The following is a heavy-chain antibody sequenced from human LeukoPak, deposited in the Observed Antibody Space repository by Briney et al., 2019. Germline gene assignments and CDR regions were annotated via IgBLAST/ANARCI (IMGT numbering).Heavy chain of an antibody. J-gene: IGHJ4*02. D-gene: IGHD3-16*02. CDR2: INPNSGGT. CDR3: ARGGDYVWGSYRPRPFDY. Sequence: ASVKVSCKASGYTFTSYYMHWVRQAPGQGLEWMGWINPNSGGTNYAQKFQGRVTMTRDTSISTAYMELSRLRSDDTAVYYCARGGDYVWGSYRPRPFDYWGQGTLVTVSS. V-gene: IGHV1-2*02. CDR1: GYTFTSYY.